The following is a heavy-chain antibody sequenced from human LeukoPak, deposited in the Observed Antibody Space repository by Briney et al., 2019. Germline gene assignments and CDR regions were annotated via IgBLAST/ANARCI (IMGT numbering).Heavy chain of an antibody. D-gene: IGHD1-14*01. CDR3: ARRKYLWFDP. Sequence: PSETLSLTCAVYGGSFSGYYWSWIRQPPGKGLEWIGEINHSGSTNYNPSLKSRVTISVDTSKNQFSLKLSSVTAADTAVYSCARRKYLWFDPWGQGTLVTVSS. CDR1: GGSFSGYY. J-gene: IGHJ5*02. CDR2: INHSGST. V-gene: IGHV4-34*01.